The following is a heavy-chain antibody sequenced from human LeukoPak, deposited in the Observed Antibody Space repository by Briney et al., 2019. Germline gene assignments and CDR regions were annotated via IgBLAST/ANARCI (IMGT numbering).Heavy chain of an antibody. CDR1: GFTFTSYG. CDR2: ISSSGSTI. CDR3: ARGASNYGTFVFDY. D-gene: IGHD4-11*01. J-gene: IGHJ4*02. V-gene: IGHV3-48*04. Sequence: GRSLRLSCAASGFTFTSYGMNWVRQAPGKGLEWVSYISSSGSTIYYADSVKGRFTISRDNAKNSLYLQMNSLRAEDTAVYYCARGASNYGTFVFDYWGQGTLVTVSS.